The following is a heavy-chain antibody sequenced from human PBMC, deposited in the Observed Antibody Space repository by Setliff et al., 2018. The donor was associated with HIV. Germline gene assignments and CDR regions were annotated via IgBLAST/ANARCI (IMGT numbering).Heavy chain of an antibody. V-gene: IGHV4-59*01. CDR1: GGSISSYY. CDR2: IYYSGST. CDR3: ARDNRVMALNYYYYYMDV. J-gene: IGHJ6*03. D-gene: IGHD2-21*01. Sequence: PSETLSLTCTVSGGSISSYYWSWIRQPAGKGLEWIGYIYYSGSTNYNPSLKSRVTISVDTSKNQFSLKLSSVTAADTAVYYCARDNRVMALNYYYYYMDVWGKGTTVTVSS.